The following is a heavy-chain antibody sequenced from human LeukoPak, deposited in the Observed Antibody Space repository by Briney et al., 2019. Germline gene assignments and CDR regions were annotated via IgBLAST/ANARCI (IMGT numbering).Heavy chain of an antibody. CDR1: AFTFSSFG. CDR3: ARDLGMGTRIDF. CDR2: IRFDGSNE. D-gene: IGHD5-24*01. Sequence: PGGSLRLSCAASAFTFSSFGMHWVRQAPGKGLEWVAFIRFDGSNEYYTDSVKGRFTISRDNSKNTLSLQMNSLRPEDTAVYYCARDLGMGTRIDFRGQGTLVTVSS. V-gene: IGHV3-30*02. J-gene: IGHJ4*02.